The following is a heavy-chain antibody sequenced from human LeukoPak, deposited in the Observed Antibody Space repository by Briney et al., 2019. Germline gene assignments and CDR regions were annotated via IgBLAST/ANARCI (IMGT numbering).Heavy chain of an antibody. D-gene: IGHD1-1*01. Sequence: GMSLRLSCAASGFTFDDYAMHWVRQAPGKGLEWGSGISWNSGSIGYADSVKGRFTISRDNSKNPLYLKMNSLRVEDTAVYYCAKDRGMRQVWNWFDSCGQGTLVTVSS. V-gene: IGHV3-9*01. CDR1: GFTFDDYA. CDR2: ISWNSGSI. J-gene: IGHJ5*01. CDR3: AKDRGMRQVWNWFDS.